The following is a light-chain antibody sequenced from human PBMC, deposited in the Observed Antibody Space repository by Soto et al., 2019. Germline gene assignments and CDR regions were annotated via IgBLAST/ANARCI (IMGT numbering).Light chain of an antibody. V-gene: IGKV1-5*03. Sequence: DVQMTQSPSTLSASVGDRVTITCRASERIGSWLAWYQLKPGTVPKLLIYKASTLTKGVTSTFSGSGSGTEFNLTINRLQPDDFAAYCCQQYSSSPRTFGQGTKVDIK. CDR3: QQYSSSPRT. CDR2: KAS. CDR1: ERIGSW. J-gene: IGKJ1*01.